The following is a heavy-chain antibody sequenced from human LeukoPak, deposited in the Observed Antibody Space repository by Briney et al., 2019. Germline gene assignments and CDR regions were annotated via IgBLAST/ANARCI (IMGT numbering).Heavy chain of an antibody. CDR2: MNPNSGNT. CDR3: ARGRVGCSGGSCYRY. Sequence: XGWMNPNSGNTGYAQKFQGRVTMTRNTSISTAYMELSSLRSEDTAVYYCARGRVGCSGGSCYRYWGQGTLVTVSS. V-gene: IGHV1-8*01. D-gene: IGHD2-15*01. J-gene: IGHJ4*02.